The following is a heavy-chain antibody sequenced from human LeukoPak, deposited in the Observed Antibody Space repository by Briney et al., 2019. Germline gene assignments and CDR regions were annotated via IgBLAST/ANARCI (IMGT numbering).Heavy chain of an antibody. D-gene: IGHD5-18*01. CDR3: ATGHGYSYGFDY. CDR2: IYHSGST. V-gene: IGHV4-38-2*02. Sequence: PSETLSLTCSVSGYSISSGYYWGWIRQPPGKGLEWIGSIYHSGSTDYNSSLKSRVTMSVDTSKNQFSLKLSSVAAADTAVYYCATGHGYSYGFDYWGQGTLVTVSS. CDR1: GYSISSGYY. J-gene: IGHJ4*02.